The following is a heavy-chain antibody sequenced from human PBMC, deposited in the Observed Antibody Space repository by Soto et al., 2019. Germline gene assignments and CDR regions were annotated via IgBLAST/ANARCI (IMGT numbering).Heavy chain of an antibody. CDR1: GYSFSDYW. D-gene: IGHD5-18*01. CDR3: ARATWLQVWSHAFDI. CDR2: IYPDDSDT. J-gene: IGHJ3*02. V-gene: IGHV5-51*01. Sequence: PGESLKISCKGSGYSFSDYWIGWVRQMPGKGLEWMGIIYPDDSDTRYSPSFQGQVTISADKSITTAYLQWSSLKASDTAMYYCARATWLQVWSHAFDIWGQGTMVTVSS.